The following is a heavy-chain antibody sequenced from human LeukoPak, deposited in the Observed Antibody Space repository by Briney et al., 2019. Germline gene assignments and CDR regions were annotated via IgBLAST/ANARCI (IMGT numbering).Heavy chain of an antibody. J-gene: IGHJ3*02. CDR1: GFTFSNYG. D-gene: IGHD5-12*01. Sequence: GGSLRLSCAASGFTFSNYGIHWVRQAPGKGLEWVAVISHDGRSEFYADSVKGRFTISRDNAKNSLYLQMNSLRAEDTAVYYCAREDSGYGYAFDIWGQGTMVAVSS. CDR2: ISHDGRSE. V-gene: IGHV3-33*05. CDR3: AREDSGYGYAFDI.